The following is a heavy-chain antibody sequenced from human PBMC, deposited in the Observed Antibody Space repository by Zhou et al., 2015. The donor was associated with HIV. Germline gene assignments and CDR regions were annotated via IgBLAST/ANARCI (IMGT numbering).Heavy chain of an antibody. D-gene: IGHD6-19*01. CDR3: ARENRDQWLVLRSWFAP. Sequence: QVVLIQSGAEVRRPGSSVKISCKASGGSFPVTWVRQAPGQGLEWMGGINPFFGTTNYAQKFQGRVSITADESTSTTYMQLDNLRSEDTAVYFCARENRDQWLVLRSWFAPSGEEPSVTVSS. J-gene: IGHJ5*02. CDR2: INPFFGTT. V-gene: IGHV1-69*01. CDR1: GGSFP.